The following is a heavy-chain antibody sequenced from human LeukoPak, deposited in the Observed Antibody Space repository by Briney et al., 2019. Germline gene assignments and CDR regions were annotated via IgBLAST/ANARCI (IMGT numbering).Heavy chain of an antibody. V-gene: IGHV4-61*01. J-gene: IGHJ4*02. D-gene: IGHD2-15*01. CDR1: GGSVSSGPYY. CDR3: ARTPQRDRIYYFDY. CDR2: WEN. Sequence: PSETLSLTCTVSGGSVSSGPYYWSWIRQPPGEGLEWIGWENNYNVSLKSRVIISVDRSKNQFSLTFISVTAADTAVYYCARTPQRDRIYYFDYWGQGTLVTVSS.